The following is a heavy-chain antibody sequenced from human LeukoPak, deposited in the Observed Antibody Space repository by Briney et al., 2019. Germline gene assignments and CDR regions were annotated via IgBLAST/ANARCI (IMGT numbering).Heavy chain of an antibody. CDR2: IFYSGST. CDR3: VRSDDFWSGYYGY. V-gene: IGHV4-59*01. Sequence: SETLSLTCTVSGGSISSYCWSWIRQPPGKGLEWIGYIFYSGSTNYNPSLKSRVTISVDTSKNQFSLRLSSVTAADTAVYYCVRSDDFWSGYYGYWGQGTLVTVSS. J-gene: IGHJ4*02. D-gene: IGHD3-3*01. CDR1: GGSISSYC.